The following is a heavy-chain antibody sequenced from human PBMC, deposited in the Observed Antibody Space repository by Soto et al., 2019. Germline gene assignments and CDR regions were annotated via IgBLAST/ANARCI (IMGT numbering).Heavy chain of an antibody. CDR3: ARGMGRIDY. V-gene: IGHV4-59*01. J-gene: IGHJ4*02. CDR2: IYDGGTT. Sequence: PAETLSLTCSVSVGSISNYFWSWIRQPPGKGLEWIASIYDGGTTNYNPSLKIRVTISLDTSNNQFSLRLSSVTAADTAIYYCARGMGRIDYWGQGTLVTAPQ. CDR1: VGSISNYF.